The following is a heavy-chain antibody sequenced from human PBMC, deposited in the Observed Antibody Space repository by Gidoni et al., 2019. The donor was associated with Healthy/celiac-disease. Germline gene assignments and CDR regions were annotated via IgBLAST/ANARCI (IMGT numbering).Heavy chain of an antibody. D-gene: IGHD6-19*01. CDR3: AKYRGRGWAVAGPDWFDY. J-gene: IGHJ4*02. V-gene: IGHV3-23*01. CDR2: ISGSGGST. Sequence: EVQLLEYGGGLVQPGGSLRLACASSGFTFSSYAMSWVLQAPGKGLGWVSAISGSGGSTYYADSVKGRFTISRDNSKNTLYLQMNSLRAEDTAVYYCAKYRGRGWAVAGPDWFDYWGQGTLVTVSS. CDR1: GFTFSSYA.